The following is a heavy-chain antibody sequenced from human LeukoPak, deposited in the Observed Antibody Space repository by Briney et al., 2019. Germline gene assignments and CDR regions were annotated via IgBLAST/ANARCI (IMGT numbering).Heavy chain of an antibody. J-gene: IGHJ5*02. CDR1: GGSFSGYF. D-gene: IGHD6-13*01. V-gene: IGHV4-34*01. Sequence: SETLSHTCAVYGGSFSGYFWSWIRHPPGKGREWSGEINHSGSTNYNPSLKSRVTISVDTSKSQFSLKLSSVTAADTAVYYCAGCVAAAAGTSGWFDPWGQGTLVTVSS. CDR2: INHSGST. CDR3: AGCVAAAAGTSGWFDP.